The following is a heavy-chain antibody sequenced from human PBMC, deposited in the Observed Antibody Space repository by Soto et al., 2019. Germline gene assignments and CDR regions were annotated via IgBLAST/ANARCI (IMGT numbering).Heavy chain of an antibody. CDR3: ARVPLNRILFDWLLFDY. Sequence: TSETLSLTCTVSGGSISSYYWSWIRQPPGKGLEWIGYIYYSGSTNYNPSLKSRVTISVDTSKNQFSLKLSSVTAADTAVYYCARVPLNRILFDWLLFDYWGQGTLVTVSS. D-gene: IGHD3-9*01. V-gene: IGHV4-59*01. J-gene: IGHJ4*02. CDR2: IYYSGST. CDR1: GGSISSYY.